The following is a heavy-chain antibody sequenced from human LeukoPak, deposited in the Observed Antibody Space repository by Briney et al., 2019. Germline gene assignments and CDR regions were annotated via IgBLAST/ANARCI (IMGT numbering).Heavy chain of an antibody. CDR2: ISDNEGRT. D-gene: IGHD5-18*01. Sequence: GGSLRLSCAASGFNFNYYAMSWVRQAPGKGLEWVSGISDNEGRTYYTDSVKGRFTISRDRTKNTVYLQMHNLRADDTAVYFCARHDSFIPYWGQGTPVTVSS. CDR1: GFNFNYYA. J-gene: IGHJ4*02. V-gene: IGHV3-23*01. CDR3: ARHDSFIPY.